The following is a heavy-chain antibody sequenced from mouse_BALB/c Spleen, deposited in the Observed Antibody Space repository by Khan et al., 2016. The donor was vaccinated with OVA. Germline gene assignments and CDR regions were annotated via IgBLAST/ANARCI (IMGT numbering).Heavy chain of an antibody. V-gene: IGHV1-7*01. J-gene: IGHJ2*01. CDR3: TRDRIDY. CDR2: INPTSGYT. CDR1: GYTFTTYW. Sequence: QVQLKQSGAELAKPGASVKMSCKASGYTFTTYWMHWVKQRPGQSLEWIGYINPTSGYTDYNDKFKDRATLSADKSSSTAYMQLNSLTSEASAVYYCTRDRIDYWGQGTTLTVSS.